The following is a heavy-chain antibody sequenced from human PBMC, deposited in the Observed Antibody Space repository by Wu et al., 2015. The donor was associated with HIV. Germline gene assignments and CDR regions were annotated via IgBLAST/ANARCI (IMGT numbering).Heavy chain of an antibody. J-gene: IGHJ4*02. CDR2: INPNSGGT. D-gene: IGHD3-10*01. CDR3: ARVEALGFGEFIINFDY. Sequence: QVHLVQSGAEVKKPGASVKVSCKASGYTFTGYYMHWVRQAPGQGLEWMGWINPNSGGTNYAQKFQGRVTMTRDTSISTAYMELSRLRSDDTAVYYCARVEALGFGEFIINFDYWGRGNAGHRLL. V-gene: IGHV1-2*02. CDR1: GYTFTGYY.